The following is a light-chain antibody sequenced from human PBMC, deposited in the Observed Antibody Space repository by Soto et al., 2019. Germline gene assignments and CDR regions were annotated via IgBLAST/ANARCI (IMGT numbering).Light chain of an antibody. J-gene: IGKJ4*01. CDR2: AAS. CDR3: QKYGSAPLT. Sequence: DIQMTQSPSSLSASVGDRVTITCRASQGISIYLAWYQQKPGKVPKLLIYAASTLQSGVPSRFSGSGSGTDFTLTISSLQPEDVATYYCQKYGSAPLTFGGGTKVDIK. V-gene: IGKV1-27*01. CDR1: QGISIY.